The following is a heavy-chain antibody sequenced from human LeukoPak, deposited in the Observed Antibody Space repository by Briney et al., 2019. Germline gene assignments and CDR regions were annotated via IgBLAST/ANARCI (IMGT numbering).Heavy chain of an antibody. CDR2: IYYSGST. V-gene: IGHV4-39*01. J-gene: IGHJ4*02. CDR1: GGSISSSSYY. D-gene: IGHD3-22*01. Sequence: SETLSLTCTVSGGSISSSSYYWGWIRQPPGKGLEWIGSIYYSGSTYYNPSLKSRVTISIDTSKNQFYLKLSSLTAADTAVYYCARRDDSSGYHRIFDYWGPGTLVTVSS. CDR3: ARRDDSSGYHRIFDY.